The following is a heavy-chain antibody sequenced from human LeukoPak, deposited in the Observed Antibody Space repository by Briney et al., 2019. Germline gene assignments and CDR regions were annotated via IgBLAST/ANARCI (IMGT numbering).Heavy chain of an antibody. CDR2: IWYDGSNK. J-gene: IGHJ4*02. D-gene: IGHD6-13*01. V-gene: IGHV3-33*01. CDR3: ARDIVAAGGRYFDH. CDR1: GFTFSDYG. Sequence: PGGSLRLSCAASGFTFSDYGMHWVRQTPGRGLEWVAAIWYDGSNKYYADSVEGRITISRDNSKNTLYLQMNSLRGEDMALYYCARDIVAAGGRYFDHWGQGTLVTVSS.